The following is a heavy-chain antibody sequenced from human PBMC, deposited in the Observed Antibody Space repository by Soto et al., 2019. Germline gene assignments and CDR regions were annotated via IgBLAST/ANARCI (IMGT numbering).Heavy chain of an antibody. CDR3: ACFGVLSGPNDYYYGMDV. CDR1: GYTFTSYA. Sequence: ASVKVSCKASGYTFTSYAMHWVRQAPGQRLEWMGWINAGNGNTKYSQKFQGRVTIIRDTAASTAYMELSSLRSEDTAVYYCACFGVLSGPNDYYYGMDVWGQGTTVTVSS. V-gene: IGHV1-3*01. D-gene: IGHD3-9*01. J-gene: IGHJ6*02. CDR2: INAGNGNT.